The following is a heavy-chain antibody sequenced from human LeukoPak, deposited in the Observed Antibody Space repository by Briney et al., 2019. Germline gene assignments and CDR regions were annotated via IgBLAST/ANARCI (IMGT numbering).Heavy chain of an antibody. J-gene: IGHJ4*02. CDR2: IYPGDSNT. CDR3: ARARLTAPYYFDY. Sequence: GESLKISCKGSGYSFTTYWIGWVRQMPGKGLEWMGIIYPGDSNTRYSPSFQGQVTLSVDKSISTAHLQLTSLKASDTAMYYCARARLTAPYYFDYWGQGTLVTVSS. D-gene: IGHD2-21*02. V-gene: IGHV5-51*01. CDR1: GYSFTTYW.